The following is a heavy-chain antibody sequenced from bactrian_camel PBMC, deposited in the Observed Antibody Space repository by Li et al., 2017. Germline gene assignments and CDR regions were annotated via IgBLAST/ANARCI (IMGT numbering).Heavy chain of an antibody. CDR3: SAAAGGYGSTECRTRF. V-gene: IGHV3S1*01. Sequence: HVQLVESGGGLVQPGGSLRLSCAASRYTTGSSNCVAWVRQAPGKGLEWVSTIIAGAGSTYYTDSVKGRFTISRDNAKNALYLQMNSLKPEDTAMYSCSAAAGGYGSTECRTRFWGQGTQVTV. D-gene: IGHD6*01. J-gene: IGHJ4*01. CDR1: RYTTGSSNC. CDR2: IIAGAGST.